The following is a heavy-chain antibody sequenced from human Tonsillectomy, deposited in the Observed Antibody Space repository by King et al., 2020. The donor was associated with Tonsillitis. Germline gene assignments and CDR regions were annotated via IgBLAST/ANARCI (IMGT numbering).Heavy chain of an antibody. CDR1: GYTLTNYY. J-gene: IGHJ4*02. V-gene: IGHV1-46*03. CDR2: INPSGGTT. CDR3: ARGPAPIVGATYYANY. D-gene: IGHD1-26*01. Sequence: QLVQSGAEVKKPGASVKVSCKAFGYTLTNYYMYWVRQAPGQGLEWMGRINPSGGTTSYAQKFQGRVTMTRDTSTSTVYMERSSLRSEDTAVYYCARGPAPIVGATYYANYWGQGTLVTVSS.